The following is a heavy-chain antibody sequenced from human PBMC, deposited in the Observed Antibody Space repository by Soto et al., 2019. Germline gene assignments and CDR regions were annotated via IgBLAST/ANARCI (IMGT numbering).Heavy chain of an antibody. J-gene: IGHJ4*02. CDR3: TRAPLTGTRDY. CDR2: IRSKANSYAT. V-gene: IGHV3-73*01. Sequence: GGSLRLSCAASGFTFSGSAMHWVRQASGKGLEWVGRIRSKANSYATAYAASVKGRFTISRDDSKNTAHLQMNSLKTEDTAVYYCTRAPLTGTRDYWGQGTLVTVSS. D-gene: IGHD1-7*01. CDR1: GFTFSGSA.